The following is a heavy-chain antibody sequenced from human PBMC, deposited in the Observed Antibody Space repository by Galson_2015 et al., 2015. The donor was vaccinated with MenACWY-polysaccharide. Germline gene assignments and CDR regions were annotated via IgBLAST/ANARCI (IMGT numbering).Heavy chain of an antibody. CDR2: MSYRGRS. J-gene: IGHJ4*02. D-gene: IGHD2-15*01. Sequence: TLSLTCTVSGDSISKGGSYWSWFRQLPETGLEWIGYMSYRGRSNYNPSLRSRVTISIDTSRNQFSLQLNSVTAADTAVYYCARAGRTDTVVVGYGWGLDYWGQGILVTVSS. V-gene: IGHV4-31*03. CDR1: GDSISKGGSY. CDR3: ARAGRTDTVVVGYGWGLDY.